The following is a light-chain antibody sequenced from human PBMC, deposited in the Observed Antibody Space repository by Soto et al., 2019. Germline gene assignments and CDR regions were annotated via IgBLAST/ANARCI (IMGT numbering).Light chain of an antibody. J-gene: IGKJ2*01. Sequence: EVVLTQSPGTLSLSPGERATLSCRASQRVSNNYFAWYQQKPGQAPRLLIFGSSDRATGIPDRFNGSGSGTDFSLTISRLEPEDFAVYYCQQYGSSPPYTFGQGTKLEIK. CDR1: QRVSNNY. CDR3: QQYGSSPPYT. CDR2: GSS. V-gene: IGKV3-20*01.